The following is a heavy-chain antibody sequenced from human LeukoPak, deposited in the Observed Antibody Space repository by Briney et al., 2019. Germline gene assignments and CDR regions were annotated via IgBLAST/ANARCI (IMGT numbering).Heavy chain of an antibody. Sequence: GGSLRLSCAASGFTVSSNYMSWVRQAPGRGLEWVSVIYSSGNTYYADSVKGRFTISRDNSKNTLYLQMNSLRAEDTAVYYCARGARRICSSTSCPFDPWGQGTLVTVSS. J-gene: IGHJ5*02. CDR1: GFTVSSNY. V-gene: IGHV3-53*01. CDR2: IYSSGNT. CDR3: ARGARRICSSTSCPFDP. D-gene: IGHD2-2*01.